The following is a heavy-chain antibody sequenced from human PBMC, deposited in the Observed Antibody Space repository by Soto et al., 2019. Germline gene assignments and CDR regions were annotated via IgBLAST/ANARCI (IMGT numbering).Heavy chain of an antibody. CDR1: GFTFSSYA. D-gene: IGHD6-6*01. CDR2: ISGSGGST. Sequence: EVQLLESGGGLVQPGGSLRLSCAASGFTFSSYAMNWVRQAPGKGLEWASLISGSGGSTYYADSVTGRFTISRDNSKNTLYLQMNSLRAEDTAVYYCAKGSVAARRDDGNVDYWGQGTLVTVSS. V-gene: IGHV3-23*01. CDR3: AKGSVAARRDDGNVDY. J-gene: IGHJ4*02.